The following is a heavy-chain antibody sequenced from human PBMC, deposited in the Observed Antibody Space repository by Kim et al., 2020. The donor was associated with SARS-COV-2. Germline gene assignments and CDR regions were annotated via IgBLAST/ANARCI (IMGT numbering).Heavy chain of an antibody. V-gene: IGHV5-51*01. D-gene: IGHD3-22*01. J-gene: IGHJ4*02. CDR3: ARRYYDSSGFEYFDY. Sequence: SPSFQGQVTISADKSNNTAYLQWSSLRASDTAMYYCARRYYDSSGFEYFDYWGQGTLVTVSS.